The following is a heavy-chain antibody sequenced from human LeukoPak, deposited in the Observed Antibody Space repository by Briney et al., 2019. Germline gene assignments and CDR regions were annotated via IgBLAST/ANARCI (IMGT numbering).Heavy chain of an antibody. Sequence: GGSLRLSCATSGFTFDSFAMHWVRQVPGKGLEWISFISGDGINTYYADSVKGRFTISRDNSKYSLYLQMDTLKTEDSALYYCAKGDRNDVPRDSWGQGTLVTVSS. CDR2: ISGDGINT. CDR3: AKGDRNDVPRDS. CDR1: GFTFDSFA. V-gene: IGHV3-43*02. D-gene: IGHD1-1*01. J-gene: IGHJ4*02.